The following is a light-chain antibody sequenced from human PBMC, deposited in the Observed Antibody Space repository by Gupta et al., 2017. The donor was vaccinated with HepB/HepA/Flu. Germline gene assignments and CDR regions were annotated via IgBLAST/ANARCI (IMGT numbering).Light chain of an antibody. CDR1: SSDVGGYNY. V-gene: IGLV2-14*03. Sequence: QSALTQPASVSGSPGQWNTISCTGTSSDVGGYNYVSWYQQHPGKAPKLMIYDVSNRPSGVSNRFSGSKSGNTASLTISGLQAEDEADYYCSSYTSSSTLVVFGGGTKLTVL. J-gene: IGLJ2*01. CDR2: DVS. CDR3: SSYTSSSTLVV.